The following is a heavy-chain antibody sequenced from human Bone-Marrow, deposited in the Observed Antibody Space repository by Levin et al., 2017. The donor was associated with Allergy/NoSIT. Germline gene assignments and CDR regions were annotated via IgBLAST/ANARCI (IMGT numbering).Heavy chain of an antibody. CDR3: ARDSNGATTVPYFDN. V-gene: IGHV1-2*06. J-gene: IGHJ4*02. D-gene: IGHD4-17*01. Sequence: ASVKVSCKASGYPFTDYYMHWVRQAPGQGLEWLGRVSPHSGVTSYAQKFQGRVTLTRDTSISTAYMELSRLQSDDTAVYYCARDSNGATTVPYFDNWGQGTLVTVSS. CDR2: VSPHSGVT. CDR1: GYPFTDYY.